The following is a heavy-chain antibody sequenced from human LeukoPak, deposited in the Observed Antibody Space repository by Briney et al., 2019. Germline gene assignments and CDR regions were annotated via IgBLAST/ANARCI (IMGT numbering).Heavy chain of an antibody. V-gene: IGHV4-34*01. Sequence: SETLSLTCAVYGGSFSGYYWSWIRQPPGKGLEWIGEINHSGSTNYNPSLKSRVTISVDTSKNQFSLKLSSVTAADTAVYYCARQKDYYGSGSPFHMDVWGQGTTVTVSS. CDR2: INHSGST. CDR1: GGSFSGYY. J-gene: IGHJ6*02. D-gene: IGHD3-10*01. CDR3: ARQKDYYGSGSPFHMDV.